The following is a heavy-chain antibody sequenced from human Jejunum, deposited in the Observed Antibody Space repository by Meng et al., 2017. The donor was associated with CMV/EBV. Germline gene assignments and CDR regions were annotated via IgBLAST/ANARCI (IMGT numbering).Heavy chain of an antibody. Sequence: CPASGFAFISYSMTWVRQAPGKGLEWISYITSSSSTVFYADSVRSRFTISRDNANNSLYLQMNNLRADDTALYYCARDPVLSGLDVWGQGATVTVSS. CDR1: GFAFISYS. CDR3: ARDPVLSGLDV. J-gene: IGHJ6*02. V-gene: IGHV3-48*04. CDR2: ITSSSSTV.